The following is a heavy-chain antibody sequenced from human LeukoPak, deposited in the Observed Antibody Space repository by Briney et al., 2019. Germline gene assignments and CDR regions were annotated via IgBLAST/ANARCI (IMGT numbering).Heavy chain of an antibody. Sequence: PGGSLRLSCAASGFTFSDYYMNWIRQAPGKGLEWVSAISGSGGSTYYADSVKGRFTISRDNSKNTLYLQMNSLRAEDTAVYYCAKDVTANTAMVTGEGAFDIWGQGTMVTVSS. CDR3: AKDVTANTAMVTGEGAFDI. CDR1: GFTFSDYY. V-gene: IGHV3-23*01. D-gene: IGHD5-18*01. CDR2: ISGSGGST. J-gene: IGHJ3*02.